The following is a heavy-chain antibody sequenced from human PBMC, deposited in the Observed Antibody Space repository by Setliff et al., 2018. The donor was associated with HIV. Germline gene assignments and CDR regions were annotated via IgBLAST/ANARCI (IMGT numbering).Heavy chain of an antibody. Sequence: SVKVSCKASGGTFNNYAISWVRQAPGQGLEWMGGIIPILGTTNYAQKSQGRVKFSADESTGTADMDLTRLRVDDTAIYNCARGTWMQARWWFDSWGQGTQVTAPQ. CDR3: ARGTWMQARWWFDS. CDR2: IIPILGTT. CDR1: GGTFNNYA. J-gene: IGHJ5*01. D-gene: IGHD5-18*01. V-gene: IGHV1-69*13.